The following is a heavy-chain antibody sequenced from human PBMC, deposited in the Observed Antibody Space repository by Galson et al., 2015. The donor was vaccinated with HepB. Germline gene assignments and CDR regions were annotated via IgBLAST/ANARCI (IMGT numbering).Heavy chain of an antibody. Sequence: SLRLSCAASGFVFSSYTMNWVRQAPGKGLEWVSSISGSSSYIYYADSVKGRFTISRDNAENSLYLQMNSLRAEDTAVYYCARDRIVGTTTPLFWGQGTLVTVSS. D-gene: IGHD1-26*01. CDR3: ARDRIVGTTTPLF. CDR2: ISGSSSYI. J-gene: IGHJ4*02. CDR1: GFVFSSYT. V-gene: IGHV3-21*01.